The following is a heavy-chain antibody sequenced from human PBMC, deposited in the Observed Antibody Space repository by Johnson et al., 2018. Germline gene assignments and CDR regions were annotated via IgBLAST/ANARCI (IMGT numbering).Heavy chain of an antibody. D-gene: IGHD2-21*02. CDR3: ARFLVVGTHIYYFDP. CDR1: GDSISNAAFY. CDR2: IYYSGGT. V-gene: IGHV4-39*07. Sequence: QVQLQESGPRLVKPSETLSLTCTVSGDSISNAAFYWGWIRQPPGKVLEWLGSIYYSGGTDYNPSLKGRITISIDKSKDHFPLRLSSGTAADRARYYCARFLVVGTHIYYFDPWGQGTLVTVSA. J-gene: IGHJ4*02.